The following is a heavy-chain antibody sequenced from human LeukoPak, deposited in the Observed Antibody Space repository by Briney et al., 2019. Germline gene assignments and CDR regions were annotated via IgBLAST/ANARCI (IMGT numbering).Heavy chain of an antibody. V-gene: IGHV7-4-1*01. CDR3: ARDRDWFDP. CDR2: INTNTGNP. CDR1: RYTFTHYA. J-gene: IGHJ5*02. Sequence: VASVKLSCKASRYTFTHYAMNWVRQAPGQGLEWIGWINTNTGNPTYAQGFTGRFVFSFDTSVSTAYLQIGNLKAEDTAVYYCARDRDWFDPWGQGTLVTVSS. D-gene: IGHD3-10*01.